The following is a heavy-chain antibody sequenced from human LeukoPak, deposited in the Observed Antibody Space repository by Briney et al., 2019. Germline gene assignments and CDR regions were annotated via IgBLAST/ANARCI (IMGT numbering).Heavy chain of an antibody. CDR3: ARDVVGSLDY. V-gene: IGHV3-7*01. CDR1: GFTFSTYW. D-gene: IGHD1-26*01. Sequence: AGGSLRLSCAASGFTFSTYWMAWVRQAPGKGLEWVANIKGDESARHQADSVKGRFTISRDNAQNSVYLQMTSLRGEDTAVYYCARDVVGSLDYWGQGTLVTVSS. J-gene: IGHJ4*02. CDR2: IKGDESAR.